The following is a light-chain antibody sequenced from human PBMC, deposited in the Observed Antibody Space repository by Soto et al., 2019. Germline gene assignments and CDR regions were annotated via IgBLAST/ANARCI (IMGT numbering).Light chain of an antibody. CDR3: QQYDNSPIT. CDR2: GAS. J-gene: IGKJ5*01. CDR1: QSISSSF. V-gene: IGKV3-20*01. Sequence: EIVLTQSPGILSLSPGERASLSCGASQSISSSFLAWYQQKPGQAPRLLIYGASSRATGIPDRFSGTGSETDFTRTISRLEPEDFAVYYCQQYDNSPITFGQGTRLEIK.